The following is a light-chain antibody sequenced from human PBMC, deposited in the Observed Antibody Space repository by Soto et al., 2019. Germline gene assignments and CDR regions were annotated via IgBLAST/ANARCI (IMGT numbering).Light chain of an antibody. V-gene: IGKV4-1*01. J-gene: IGKJ1*01. CDR2: WAS. CDR3: QQYYSTPWT. Sequence: DIVMTQSPDSLAVSLGEGATINCKSSQSVLYSSNNKNYLAWYQQKPGQPPKLLIYWASTRESGVPDRFSGSGSGTDFTLTISSLQAVDVAVYYCQQYYSTPWTFGQGTKVEIK. CDR1: QSVLYSSNNKNY.